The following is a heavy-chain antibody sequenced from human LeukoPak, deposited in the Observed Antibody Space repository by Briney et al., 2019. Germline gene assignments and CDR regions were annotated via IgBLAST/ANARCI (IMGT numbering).Heavy chain of an antibody. Sequence: GGSLRLSCAASGFTFSSYGMHWVRQAPGKGLEWVALIWYDGSNKYYADSVKGRFTISRDNSKNTLYLQMSSLGAEDTAVYYCARGYGEDFDYWGQGTLVTVSS. CDR3: ARGYGEDFDY. CDR1: GFTFSSYG. V-gene: IGHV3-33*01. J-gene: IGHJ4*02. CDR2: IWYDGSNK. D-gene: IGHD4-17*01.